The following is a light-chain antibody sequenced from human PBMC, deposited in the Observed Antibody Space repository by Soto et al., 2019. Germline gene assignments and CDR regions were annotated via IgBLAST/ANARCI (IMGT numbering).Light chain of an antibody. V-gene: IGLV1-44*01. J-gene: IGLJ2*01. CDR2: SNN. Sequence: QAVVTQPPSASGTPGQRVTISCSGSSSNIGSNTVNWYQQLPGTAPKLLIYSNNQRPSGVPDRFSGSKSGTSASLAISGLQSEDEADYYCVAWDDSLNGRALGGGTKLTVL. CDR3: VAWDDSLNGRA. CDR1: SSNIGSNT.